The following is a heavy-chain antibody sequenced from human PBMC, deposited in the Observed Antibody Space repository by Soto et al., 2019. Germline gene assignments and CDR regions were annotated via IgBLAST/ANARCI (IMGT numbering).Heavy chain of an antibody. CDR3: ARFTYHSSGSFFVY. Sequence: GGSLRLSCAVSGITVSSYYMSWARQAAGKGLEWVSVIYAGTITYYADSVKGRFTIYRDNSKNTLNLEMNSLRVEDTAVYYCARFTYHSSGSFFVYWGQGTLVTVSS. J-gene: IGHJ4*02. D-gene: IGHD3-22*01. CDR1: GITVSSYY. V-gene: IGHV3-53*01. CDR2: IYAGTIT.